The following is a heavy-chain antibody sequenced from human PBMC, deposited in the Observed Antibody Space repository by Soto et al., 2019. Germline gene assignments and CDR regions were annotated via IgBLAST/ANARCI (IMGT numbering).Heavy chain of an antibody. CDR1: GFTFSSYA. CDR2: ISGSGGST. V-gene: IGHV3-23*01. J-gene: IGHJ4*02. Sequence: GESLKISCAASGFTFSSYAMSWVRQAPGKGLEWVSAISGSGGSTYYADSVKGRFTIPRDNSKNTLHLQMNSLRAEDTAVYYCAKEGKYSSSWYGYWGQGTLVTVSS. CDR3: AKEGKYSSSWYGY. D-gene: IGHD6-13*01.